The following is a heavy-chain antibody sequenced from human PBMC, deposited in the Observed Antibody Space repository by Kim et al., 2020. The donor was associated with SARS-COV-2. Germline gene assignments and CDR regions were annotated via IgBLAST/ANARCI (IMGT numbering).Heavy chain of an antibody. Sequence: AQKFQGRVTMTRNTSISTAYMELSSLRSEDTAVYYCARGRWWQLFDFDYWGQGTLVTVSS. D-gene: IGHD2-15*01. V-gene: IGHV1-8*01. CDR3: ARGRWWQLFDFDY. J-gene: IGHJ4*02.